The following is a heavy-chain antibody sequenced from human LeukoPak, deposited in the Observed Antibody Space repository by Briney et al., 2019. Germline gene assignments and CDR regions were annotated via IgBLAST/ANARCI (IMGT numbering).Heavy chain of an antibody. Sequence: GGSLRLSCAASGFTFSSYAMSWVRRAPGKGLEWVAVISYDGSNTYYADSVKGRFTISRDNSKNMLYLQMNSLRAEDTAVYYCAKPYYYGSRSYMDYWGQGTLVTVSS. V-gene: IGHV3-30*18. J-gene: IGHJ4*02. CDR3: AKPYYYGSRSYMDY. CDR1: GFTFSSYA. CDR2: ISYDGSNT. D-gene: IGHD3-10*01.